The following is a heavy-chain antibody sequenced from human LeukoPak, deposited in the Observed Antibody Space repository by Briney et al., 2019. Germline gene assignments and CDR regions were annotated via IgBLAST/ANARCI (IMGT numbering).Heavy chain of an antibody. J-gene: IGHJ4*02. CDR1: GFTFSSYS. D-gene: IGHD5-12*01. CDR2: ISSSSGYI. V-gene: IGHV3-21*01. Sequence: GGSLRLSCAASGFTFSSYSMNWVRQAPGKGLEWVSSISSSSGYIYYADSVKGRFTISRDNAKNSLYLQMNSLRAEDTAVYYCARDLAQLDYWGQGTLVTVSS. CDR3: ARDLAQLDY.